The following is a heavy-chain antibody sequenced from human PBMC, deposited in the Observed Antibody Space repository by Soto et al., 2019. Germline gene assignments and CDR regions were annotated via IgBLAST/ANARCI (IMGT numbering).Heavy chain of an antibody. CDR3: ARLAEPGAFLTWFDP. CDR2: IYYIGNT. J-gene: IGHJ5*02. CDR1: GASIDSHH. Sequence: QVQLQESGPGLVKPSETRSVSCTVSGASIDSHHWSWIRQPPGKGPEWIGSIYYIGNTNYNPSLKSRVTISIDTSKSQFSLKLRSLAAADTAVYCCARLAEPGAFLTWFDPWGPGILVTVSS. D-gene: IGHD2-2*01. V-gene: IGHV4-59*08.